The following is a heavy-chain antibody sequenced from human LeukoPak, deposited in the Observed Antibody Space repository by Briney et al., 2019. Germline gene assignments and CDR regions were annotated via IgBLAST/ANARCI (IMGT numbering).Heavy chain of an antibody. D-gene: IGHD3-10*01. V-gene: IGHV4-4*07. CDR3: ARDRYYYGSGSYYNRGAFDI. CDR2: IYTSGST. Sequence: SETLSPTCTVSGGSISSYYWSWIRQPAGKGLEWIGRIYTSGSTNYNPSLKSRVTISVDKSKNQFSLKLSSVTAADTAVYYCARDRYYYGSGSYYNRGAFDIWGQGTMVTVSS. J-gene: IGHJ3*02. CDR1: GGSISSYY.